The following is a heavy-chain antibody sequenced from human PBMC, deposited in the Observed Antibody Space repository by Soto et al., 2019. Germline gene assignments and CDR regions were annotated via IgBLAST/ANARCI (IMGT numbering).Heavy chain of an antibody. V-gene: IGHV4-34*01. CDR2: INHSGST. Sequence: SETLSLTCAVYGGSFSGYYWSWIRQPPGKGLEWIGEINHSGSTNYNPSLKSRVTISVDTSKNQFSLKLSSVTAADTAVYYCARGFWSGYYTSHYYYGMDVWGQGTTVTVSS. CDR1: GGSFSGYY. CDR3: ARGFWSGYYTSHYYYGMDV. D-gene: IGHD3-3*01. J-gene: IGHJ6*02.